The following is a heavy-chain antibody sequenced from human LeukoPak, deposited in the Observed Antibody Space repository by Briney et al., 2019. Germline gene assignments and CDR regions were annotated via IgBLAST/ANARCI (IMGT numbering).Heavy chain of an antibody. CDR2: IIPILGIA. Sequence: SVKVSCKASGGTFSSYAISWVRQAPGQGLEWMGRIIPILGIANYAQKFQDRVTITADKSTSTAYMELSSLRSEDTAVYYCARAGLYSSLFDYWGQGTLVTVSS. CDR1: GGTFSSYA. J-gene: IGHJ4*02. D-gene: IGHD6-19*01. V-gene: IGHV1-69*04. CDR3: ARAGLYSSLFDY.